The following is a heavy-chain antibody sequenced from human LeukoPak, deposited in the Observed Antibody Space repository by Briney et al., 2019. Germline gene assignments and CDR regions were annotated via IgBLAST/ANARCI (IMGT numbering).Heavy chain of an antibody. CDR2: ISSSSSTI. Sequence: GGSLRLSCAASGFTFSSYSMNWVRQAPGKGLEWVSYISSSSSTIYYADSVKGRFTISRDNAKNSLYLQMNSLRAEDTAVYYCAKPHCGGDCYPMGQHWGQGTLVTVSS. CDR3: AKPHCGGDCYPMGQH. V-gene: IGHV3-48*01. CDR1: GFTFSSYS. J-gene: IGHJ1*01. D-gene: IGHD2-21*02.